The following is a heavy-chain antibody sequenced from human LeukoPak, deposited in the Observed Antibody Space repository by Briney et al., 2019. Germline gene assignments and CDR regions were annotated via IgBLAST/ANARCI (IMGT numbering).Heavy chain of an antibody. CDR3: ARRGRSGSGAFDI. CDR2: INPSGGTT. V-gene: IGHV1-46*01. J-gene: IGHJ3*02. D-gene: IGHD3-22*01. CDR1: GGTFSSYA. Sequence: GASVKVSCKASGGTFSSYAISWVRQAPGQGLDWMGIINPSGGTTKYAQNLQGRVTMTMDMSTSTVYMELSSLTSEDTAVYYCARRGRSGSGAFDIWGQGTMVTVSS.